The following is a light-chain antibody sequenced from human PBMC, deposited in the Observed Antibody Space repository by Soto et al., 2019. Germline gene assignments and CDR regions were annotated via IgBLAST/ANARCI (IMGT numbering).Light chain of an antibody. CDR3: QQRSNWPLYT. J-gene: IGKJ2*01. CDR1: QSVSSY. CDR2: DAS. V-gene: IGKV3-11*01. Sequence: EIVLTQSPATLSLSPGERATLSCRASQSVSSYSAWYQQKPGQAPRLLIYDASNRATGIPARFSGSGSGTDFTLTISSLAPEDFAVYYCQQRSNWPLYTFGQGTKLEIK.